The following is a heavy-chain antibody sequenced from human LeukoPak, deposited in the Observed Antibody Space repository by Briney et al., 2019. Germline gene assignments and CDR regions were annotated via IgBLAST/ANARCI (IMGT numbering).Heavy chain of an antibody. V-gene: IGHV4-59*01. Sequence: KASETLSLTCTVSGGSISNNYWSWIRQPPGKGLEWIGYIYYSGSTNYNPSLKSRVTMSVDTSKNQFSLNLSSVTAADTAVYYCARWGFGVFDYWGQGTLVTVSS. J-gene: IGHJ4*02. CDR2: IYYSGST. CDR1: GGSISNNY. D-gene: IGHD3-3*01. CDR3: ARWGFGVFDY.